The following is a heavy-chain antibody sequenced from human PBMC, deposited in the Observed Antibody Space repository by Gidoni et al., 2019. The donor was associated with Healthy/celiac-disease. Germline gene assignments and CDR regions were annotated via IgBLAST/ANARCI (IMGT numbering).Heavy chain of an antibody. Sequence: QLQLQQWGAGLLKPSATLSLTCAVYGGSCSGYYWRWIRQPPGKGVEWIGEINHSGSTNYNPALKSRVTISVDTTKNQFSLKLSSVTAADTAVYYCARSRVNRSRHFDLWGRGTLVTVSS. CDR3: ARSRVNRSRHFDL. D-gene: IGHD1-26*01. V-gene: IGHV4-34*01. CDR2: INHSGST. J-gene: IGHJ2*01. CDR1: GGSCSGYY.